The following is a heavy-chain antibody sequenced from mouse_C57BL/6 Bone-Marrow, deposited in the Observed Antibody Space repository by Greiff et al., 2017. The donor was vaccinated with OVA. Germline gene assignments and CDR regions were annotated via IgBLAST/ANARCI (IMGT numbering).Heavy chain of an antibody. CDR1: GFTFSDYY. V-gene: IGHV5-16*01. Sequence: EVKLVESEGGLVQPGSSMKLSCTASGFTFSDYYMAWVRQVPEKGLEWVANINYDGSSTYYLDSLKSRFIISRDNAKNILYLQMSSLKSEDTATYYCASADYGYAMDYWGQGTSVTVSS. J-gene: IGHJ4*01. CDR2: INYDGSST. CDR3: ASADYGYAMDY. D-gene: IGHD2-4*01.